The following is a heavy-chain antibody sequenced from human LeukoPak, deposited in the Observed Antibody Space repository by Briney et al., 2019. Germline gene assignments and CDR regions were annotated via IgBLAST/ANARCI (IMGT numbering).Heavy chain of an antibody. CDR1: GFTFSSYA. Sequence: GGSLRHSCAASGFTFSSYAVSWVRQAPGEGLEWVSAISGSGGSTYYADSVKGRFTISRDNSKNTLYLQMNSLRAEDTAVYYCAKFPTGTTSHFDYWGQGTLVTVSS. CDR3: AKFPTGTTSHFDY. J-gene: IGHJ4*02. V-gene: IGHV3-23*01. D-gene: IGHD1-1*01. CDR2: ISGSGGST.